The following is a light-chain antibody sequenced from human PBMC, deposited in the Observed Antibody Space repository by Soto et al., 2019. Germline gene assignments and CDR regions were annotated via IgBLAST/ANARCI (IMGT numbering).Light chain of an antibody. CDR1: SSDDGGYNY. V-gene: IGLV2-14*01. CDR3: SSYTSSSTRV. Sequence: QSALTQPASVSGYPGQSISISCTGTSSDDGGYNYVSWYQQHPGKAPKLMIYDVSNRPSGVSNRFSGSKSGNTASLTISGLQAEDEADYYCSSYTSSSTRVFGGGTKLTVL. CDR2: DVS. J-gene: IGLJ2*01.